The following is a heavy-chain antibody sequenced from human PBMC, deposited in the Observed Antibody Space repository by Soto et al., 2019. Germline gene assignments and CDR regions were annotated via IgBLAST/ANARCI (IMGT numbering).Heavy chain of an antibody. D-gene: IGHD2-8*01. CDR3: AGRYCTNGVCYTNYYYYIDV. Sequence: EVQLLESGGGLVKPGGSLRLSCAAPGSTFRTYPMSWVGKVPGRGLEWVSTIPTSGGNTYYADSVQGGFTISRDNSKNTLYLQMNSLRAEDTAVYYCAGRYCTNGVCYTNYYYYIDVWGKGTTVTVSS. CDR1: GSTFRTYP. J-gene: IGHJ6*03. V-gene: IGHV3-23*01. CDR2: IPTSGGNT.